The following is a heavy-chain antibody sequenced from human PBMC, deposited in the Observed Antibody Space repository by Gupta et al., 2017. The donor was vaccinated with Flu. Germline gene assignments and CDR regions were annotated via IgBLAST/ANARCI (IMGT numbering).Heavy chain of an antibody. J-gene: IGHJ4*02. CDR1: GFTFSSYF. V-gene: IGHV3-48*02. Sequence: EVQLVGSGGGLVQPGGSLRRFCEASGFTFSSYFMNWVRQASGKGLEWISSITTTRRIIKYTDSVKGRFTISRDNAKNALYLQMNSLRDDDTGVYYCATQGAESSWGQGTLVTVSS. CDR3: ATQGAESS. CDR2: ITTTRRII. D-gene: IGHD3-10*01.